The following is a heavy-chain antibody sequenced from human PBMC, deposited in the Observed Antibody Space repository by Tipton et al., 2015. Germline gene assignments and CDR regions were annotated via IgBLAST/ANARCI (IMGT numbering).Heavy chain of an antibody. J-gene: IGHJ5*02. D-gene: IGHD3-9*01. Sequence: SLRLSCAASGFTFDDYAMHWVRQAPGKGLEWVSGISWNSGSIGYADSVKGRFTISRDNSKNILYLQMNSLRAEGTAMYYCVRSGSVAMGPRHPGFDPWGQGTLVTVSS. CDR1: GFTFDDYA. V-gene: IGHV3-9*01. CDR2: ISWNSGSI. CDR3: VRSGSVAMGPRHPGFDP.